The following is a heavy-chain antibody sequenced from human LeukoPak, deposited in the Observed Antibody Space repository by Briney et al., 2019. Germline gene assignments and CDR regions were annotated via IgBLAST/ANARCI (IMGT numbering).Heavy chain of an antibody. D-gene: IGHD3-10*01. CDR1: GGTFSSYA. Sequence: SVKVSCKASGGTFSSYAISWVRQAPGQGLEWMGGIIPIFGTANYAQKFQGRVTITADKSTSTAYMELSSLRSEDTAIYYCAREYGSGSYDTRWGQGTLVTVSS. CDR3: AREYGSGSYDTR. V-gene: IGHV1-69*06. CDR2: IIPIFGTA. J-gene: IGHJ4*02.